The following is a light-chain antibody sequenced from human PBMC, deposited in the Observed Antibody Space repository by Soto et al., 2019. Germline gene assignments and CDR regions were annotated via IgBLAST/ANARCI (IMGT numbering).Light chain of an antibody. CDR2: IAS. CDR3: QQSKSFPLT. CDR1: QDISSW. V-gene: IGKV1-12*01. J-gene: IGKJ4*01. Sequence: DIQMTQSPSSVSASVGDRVTITCRASQDISSWLTWYQQKPGQAPKVLIYIASRLKSGVPSRFSGIRSGTDFSLTISSLQPEDVATYYCQQSKSFPLTFGGGIKVDIK.